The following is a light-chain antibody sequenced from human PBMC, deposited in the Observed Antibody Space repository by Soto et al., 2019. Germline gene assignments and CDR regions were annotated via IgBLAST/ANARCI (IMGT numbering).Light chain of an antibody. CDR2: DAS. V-gene: IGKV3-15*01. Sequence: EIVMTQSPATLSVSPGEKVTLSCRASQSVSGKLAWYQQKPGQAPRLLFSDASTRATGIPARFSGSGSGTEFTLTISSLQSEDFAVYYCQQYKNWPPITFGQGTRLEIK. CDR1: QSVSGK. CDR3: QQYKNWPPIT. J-gene: IGKJ5*01.